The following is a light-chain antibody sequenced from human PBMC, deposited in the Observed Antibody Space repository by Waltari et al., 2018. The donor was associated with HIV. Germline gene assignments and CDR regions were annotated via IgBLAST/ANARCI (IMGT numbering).Light chain of an antibody. Sequence: QYALTQPASVSGSPGRSITISWHGTSSDVGSSNLVSWYQQKPGKAPKLMIYEVSKRPSGVSNRFSGSKSGNTASLTISGLQAEDEADYYCCSYAGTSTLVFGGGTKLTVL. CDR2: EVS. J-gene: IGLJ2*01. CDR1: SSDVGSSNL. V-gene: IGLV2-23*02. CDR3: CSYAGTSTLV.